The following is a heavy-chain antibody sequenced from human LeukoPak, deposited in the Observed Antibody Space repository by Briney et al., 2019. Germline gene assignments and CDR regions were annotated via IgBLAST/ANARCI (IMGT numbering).Heavy chain of an antibody. V-gene: IGHV4-39*01. CDR1: GGSISSSSYY. D-gene: IGHD3-22*01. J-gene: IGHJ3*02. Sequence: SETLSLTCTVSGGSISSSSYYWGWIRQPPGKGLEWIGTIYYSGSTYYNPSLKSRVTISVDTSKNQFSLKLSSVSAADTAVYYCARLPYYYDSSGYTFDIWGQGTMVTVSS. CDR2: IYYSGST. CDR3: ARLPYYYDSSGYTFDI.